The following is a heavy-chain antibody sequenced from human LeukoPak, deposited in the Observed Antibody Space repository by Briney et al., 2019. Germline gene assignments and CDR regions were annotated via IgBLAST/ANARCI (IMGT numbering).Heavy chain of an antibody. CDR2: INPNSGGT. Sequence: ASVSVSCKASGYTFTAYYMHWVRQAPGQGLEWMGWINPNSGGTNYAQKFKGWVTLTRDTSVNTTYMELSRLRSDDTAVYYCATGIAAAAGAFDIWGQGTMVTVSS. CDR3: ATGIAAAAGAFDI. CDR1: GYTFTAYY. V-gene: IGHV1-2*04. D-gene: IGHD6-13*01. J-gene: IGHJ3*02.